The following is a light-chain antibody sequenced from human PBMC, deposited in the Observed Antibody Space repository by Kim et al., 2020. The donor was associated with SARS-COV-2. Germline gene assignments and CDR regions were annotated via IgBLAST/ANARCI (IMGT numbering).Light chain of an antibody. CDR1: QSVSSNR. V-gene: IGKV3-20*01. J-gene: IGKJ5*01. CDR2: GTS. CDR3: QQYGTSPPIT. Sequence: PGERPTLSCRARQSVSSNRLAWYQQRLGQAPRLLVYGTSNRATGIPDRFSGSGSGTDFTLTVSRLEPEDSAVYYCQQYGTSPPITFGQGTRLEIK.